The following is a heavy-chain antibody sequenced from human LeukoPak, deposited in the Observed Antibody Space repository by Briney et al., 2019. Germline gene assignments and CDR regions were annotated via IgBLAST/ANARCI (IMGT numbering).Heavy chain of an antibody. Sequence: SETLSLTCAVYGGSFSGYYWSWIRHPPRKGLEWIWEINHSGSTNYNPSLKSRVTISVDTSKNQFSLKLSSVTAADTAVYYCARGGRGITGTFTAPIDYWGQGTLVTVSS. V-gene: IGHV4-34*01. CDR1: GGSFSGYY. D-gene: IGHD1-7*01. J-gene: IGHJ4*02. CDR2: INHSGST. CDR3: ARGGRGITGTFTAPIDY.